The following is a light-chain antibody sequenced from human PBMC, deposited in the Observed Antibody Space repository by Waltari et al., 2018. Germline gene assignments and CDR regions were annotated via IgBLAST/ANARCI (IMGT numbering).Light chain of an antibody. CDR1: QSVGRA. CDR2: GAS. CDR3: QHYVRLPVT. Sequence: EIVLTQSPGTPSLSPGERATLSCWASQSVGRALAWYQQKRGQAPRLLIYGASTRASGIPDRFSGSGSGTDFSLTINGLEPEDFAVYYCQHYVRLPVTFGQGTKVEIK. J-gene: IGKJ1*01. V-gene: IGKV3-20*01.